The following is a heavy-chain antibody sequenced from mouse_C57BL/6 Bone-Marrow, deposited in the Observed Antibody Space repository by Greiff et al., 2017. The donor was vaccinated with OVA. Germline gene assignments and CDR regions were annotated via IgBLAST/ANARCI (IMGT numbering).Heavy chain of an antibody. CDR3: ARHGRDY. CDR1: GFSLTSYG. V-gene: IGHV2-6-1*01. CDR2: IWSDGST. J-gene: IGHJ4*01. Sequence: VKLMESGPGLVAPSQSLSITCTVSGFSLTSYGVHWVRQPPGKGLEWLVVIWSDGSTTYNSALKSRLSISKDNSKSQVFLKMNSPQPEAPAMNSWARHGRDYWVKELKSPSPQ.